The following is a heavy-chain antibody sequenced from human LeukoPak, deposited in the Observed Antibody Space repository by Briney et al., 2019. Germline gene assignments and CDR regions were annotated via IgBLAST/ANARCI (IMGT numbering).Heavy chain of an antibody. J-gene: IGHJ4*02. CDR2: ISGSGGST. CDR3: AKVSVVAATHNFDY. V-gene: IGHV3-23*01. D-gene: IGHD2-15*01. CDR1: GFTFSSYS. Sequence: GGSLRLSCAASGFTFSSYSMSWVRQAPGKGLEWVSAISGSGGSTYYADSVKGRFTTSRDNSKNTLYLQMNSLRAEDTAVYYCAKVSVVAATHNFDYWGQGTLVTVSS.